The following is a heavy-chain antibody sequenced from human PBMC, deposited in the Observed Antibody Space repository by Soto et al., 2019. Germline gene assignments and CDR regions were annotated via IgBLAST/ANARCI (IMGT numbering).Heavy chain of an antibody. CDR2: IFDSGST. CDR1: GVSIRNDNW. CDR3: ARGFSGNKEGLDP. J-gene: IGHJ5*02. Sequence: QVHLQESGPGLVQPSGTLSLTCAVSGVSIRNDNWWSWVRQPPGKGLEWIGEIFDSGSTNYNPSLRSRVTMSVDKSKNQFSLKLTSVTAADTAVYYCARGFSGNKEGLDPWGQGTLVTVSS. V-gene: IGHV4-4*02. D-gene: IGHD3-10*01.